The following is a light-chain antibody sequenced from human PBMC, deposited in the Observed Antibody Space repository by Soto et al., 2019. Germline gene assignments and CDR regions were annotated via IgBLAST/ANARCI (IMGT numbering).Light chain of an antibody. CDR2: GAS. Sequence: EIFMTQSPATLSVSPGERVILSCRASQSVGSTLAWYQRKPGQAPRLLIRGASTRATGVPARFSGSGSGTEFTLPIRSLQSEDFAVYYCQQYSTSLTFGGGTTLEIK. CDR3: QQYSTSLT. J-gene: IGKJ4*02. CDR1: QSVGST. V-gene: IGKV3-15*01.